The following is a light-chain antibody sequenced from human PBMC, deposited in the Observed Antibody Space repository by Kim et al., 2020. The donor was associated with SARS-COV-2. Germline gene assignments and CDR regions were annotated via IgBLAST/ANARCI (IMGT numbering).Light chain of an antibody. CDR1: NIGSKS. CDR2: FDS. Sequence: SYELTQPPSVSVAPGKTARITCGGNNIGSKSVHWYQQKPGQAPVLVIYFDSDRPSGIPERFSGSNSGNTATLTISRVEAGDEADYFCQVWDSGNDDWVFGGGTELTVL. CDR3: QVWDSGNDDWV. V-gene: IGLV3-21*04. J-gene: IGLJ3*02.